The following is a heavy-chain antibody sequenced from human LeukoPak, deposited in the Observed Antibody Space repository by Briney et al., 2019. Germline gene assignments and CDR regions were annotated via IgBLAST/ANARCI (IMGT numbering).Heavy chain of an antibody. J-gene: IGHJ5*02. D-gene: IGHD3-10*01. CDR1: GYTFTSYF. V-gene: IGHV1-2*02. CDR3: ARGLLWFGELLFPYNWFDP. Sequence: VASVKVSCKASGYTFTSYFMHWVRQAPGQGLEWMGWINPNSGGTNYAQKFQGRVTMTRDTSISTAYMELSRLRSDDTAVYYCARGLLWFGELLFPYNWFDPWGQGTLVTVSS. CDR2: INPNSGGT.